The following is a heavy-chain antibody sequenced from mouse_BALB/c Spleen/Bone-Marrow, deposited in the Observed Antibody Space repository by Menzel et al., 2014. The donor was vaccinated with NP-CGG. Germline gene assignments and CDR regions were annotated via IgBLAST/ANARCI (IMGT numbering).Heavy chain of an antibody. CDR2: ISSGSSTI. J-gene: IGHJ2*01. V-gene: IGHV5-17*02. D-gene: IGHD4-1*01. CDR3: TRGGNWDDFDS. Sequence: EVQLVESGGGLVQPGGSRKLSCAASGFTLSSFGMHWVRQAPEKGLEWVAYISSGSSTIFYADTVKGRFTVSRDNPKNTLFLQMTSLRSEDTAMYFCTRGGNWDDFDSWGQGTTLTVSS. CDR1: GFTLSSFG.